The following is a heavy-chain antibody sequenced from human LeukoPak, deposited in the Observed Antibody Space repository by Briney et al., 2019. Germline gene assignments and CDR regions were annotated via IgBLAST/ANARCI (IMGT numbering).Heavy chain of an antibody. CDR1: GFTFSSYA. CDR2: ISGSGGST. J-gene: IGHJ3*02. CDR3: AKADIDAFDI. V-gene: IGHV3-23*01. Sequence: PGGSLRLSCAASGFTFSSYAMSGVRQAPGKGLEWVSAISGSGGSTYYADSVKGRFTISRDNSKNTLYLQITSLSAEDTAVYYCAKADIDAFDIWGQGTMVTVSS.